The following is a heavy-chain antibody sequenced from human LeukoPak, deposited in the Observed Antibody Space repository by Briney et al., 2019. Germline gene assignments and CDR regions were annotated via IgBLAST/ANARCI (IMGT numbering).Heavy chain of an antibody. CDR3: ARVRTRWVDY. CDR1: GGSISSGGYY. D-gene: IGHD1-7*01. V-gene: IGHV4-31*03. J-gene: IGHJ4*02. CDR2: IYYSGST. Sequence: SETLSLTCTVSGGSISSGGYYWSWIRQHPGKGLEWIGYIYYSGSTYYNPSLKSRVTISVDTSKNQLTVTVSSVTAADTAVYYCARVRTRWVDYWGQGTLVTVSS.